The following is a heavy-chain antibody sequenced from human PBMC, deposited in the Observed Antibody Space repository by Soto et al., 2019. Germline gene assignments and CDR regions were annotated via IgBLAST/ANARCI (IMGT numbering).Heavy chain of an antibody. CDR2: IYSGGIT. Sequence: EVQLVESGGGLVQAGGSLRLSCAASGFSVSSNYMSWVRQAPGKGLEWVSLIYSGGITYDADSVKGRFTISRHNAQNTLYLQMNSLRPEDTAVYYCARDGDTAVSSYWGQGTLVTVSS. J-gene: IGHJ4*02. CDR3: ARDGDTAVSSY. D-gene: IGHD5-18*01. V-gene: IGHV3-53*04. CDR1: GFSVSSNY.